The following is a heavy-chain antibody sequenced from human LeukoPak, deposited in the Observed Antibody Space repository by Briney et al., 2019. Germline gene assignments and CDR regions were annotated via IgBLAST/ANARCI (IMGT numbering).Heavy chain of an antibody. CDR1: GGSFSGYY. J-gene: IGHJ4*02. V-gene: IGHV4-34*01. Sequence: SETLSLTCAVYGGSFSGYYWSWIRQPPGKGLEWIGEINHSGSTNYNPSLKSRVTISVDTSKNQFSLKLSSVTAADTAVYYCARDGYNYYAFDYWGQGTLATVSS. CDR2: INHSGST. D-gene: IGHD5-24*01. CDR3: ARDGYNYYAFDY.